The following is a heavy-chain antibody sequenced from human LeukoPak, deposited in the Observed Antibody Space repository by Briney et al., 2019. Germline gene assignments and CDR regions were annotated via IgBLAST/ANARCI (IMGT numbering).Heavy chain of an antibody. D-gene: IGHD6-6*01. CDR3: ARCSSSFPYYYYMDV. V-gene: IGHV4-59*01. CDR1: GGSISSYY. Sequence: PSETLSLTCTVSGGSISSYYWSWIRQPPGKGLEWIGYIYYSGSTNYNPSLKSRVTISVDTSKNQFSLKLSSVTAADTAVYHCARCSSSFPYYYYMDVWGKGTTVTVSS. CDR2: IYYSGST. J-gene: IGHJ6*03.